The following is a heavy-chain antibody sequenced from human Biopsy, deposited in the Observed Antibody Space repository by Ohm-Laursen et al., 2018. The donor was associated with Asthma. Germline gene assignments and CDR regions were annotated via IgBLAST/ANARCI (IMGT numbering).Heavy chain of an antibody. Sequence: GSLRLSCTASGFSFDDCAMHWVRQAPGKGLEWVSSISRSSTYIYYADSIKGRFTISRDNAKTSLYLQMNSLRAEDTAVYYCARSREAYCSGGTCHTSGFDFWGQGTLVTVSS. D-gene: IGHD2-15*01. J-gene: IGHJ4*02. CDR3: ARSREAYCSGGTCHTSGFDF. CDR1: GFSFDDCA. V-gene: IGHV3-21*01. CDR2: ISRSSTYI.